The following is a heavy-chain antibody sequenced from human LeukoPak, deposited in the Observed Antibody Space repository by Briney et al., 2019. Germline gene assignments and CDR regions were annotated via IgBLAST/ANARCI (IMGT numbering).Heavy chain of an antibody. J-gene: IGHJ4*02. CDR3: ARVKAAAGIRAFDY. Sequence: PGGSLRLSCAASGFTFSSYSMNWVRQAPGKGLEWISYISSSSSTIYYADSVKGRFTISRDNAKNSLYLQMNSLRAEDTAVYYCARVKAAAGIRAFDYWGQGTLVTVSS. V-gene: IGHV3-48*04. CDR1: GFTFSSYS. CDR2: ISSSSSTI. D-gene: IGHD6-13*01.